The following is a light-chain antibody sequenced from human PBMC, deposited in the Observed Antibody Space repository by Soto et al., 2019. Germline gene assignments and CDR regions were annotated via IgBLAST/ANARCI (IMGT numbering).Light chain of an antibody. CDR2: KVS. CDR3: MQGTHWPPWT. Sequence: DVVMTQSPLSLAVTLGQPASISCRSSQSLLYSDGNTSFYWFQQRPGQSPRRLIYKVSNRDSGVPDRFSGSGSGTDFTLKISRVEAEDVGIYYCMQGTHWPPWTFGQGTKVEIK. J-gene: IGKJ1*01. V-gene: IGKV2-30*01. CDR1: QSLLYSDGNTS.